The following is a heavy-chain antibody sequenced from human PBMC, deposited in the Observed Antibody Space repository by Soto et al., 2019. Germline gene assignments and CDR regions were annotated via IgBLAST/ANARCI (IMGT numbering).Heavy chain of an antibody. V-gene: IGHV5-51*01. CDR2: IYPGDSDT. J-gene: IGHJ4*02. D-gene: IGHD3-3*01. CDR3: ARTSECRRAYYAGYFDS. CDR1: GYIFTRYW. Sequence: GVSPKISCQNSGYIFTRYWIDWVRQMPGKGLEWMGIIYPGDSDTRYRPSFQGQVTISVDKYISTAYLKWSSLKASDTDMYYWARTSECRRAYYAGYFDSWGQGTLVTVSS.